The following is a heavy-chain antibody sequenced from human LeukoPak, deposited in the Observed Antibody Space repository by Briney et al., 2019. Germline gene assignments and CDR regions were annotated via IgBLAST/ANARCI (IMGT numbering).Heavy chain of an antibody. CDR2: IWYDGSNK. J-gene: IGHJ6*04. Sequence: GGSLRLSCAASGFTLSGYEMNWVRQAPGKGLEWVAVIWYDGSNKYYADSVKGRFTISRDNSKNTLYLQMNSLRAEDTAVYYCAKGGLRYFDWLPMDVWGKGTTVTVSS. V-gene: IGHV3-33*06. CDR3: AKGGLRYFDWLPMDV. D-gene: IGHD3-9*01. CDR1: GFTLSGYE.